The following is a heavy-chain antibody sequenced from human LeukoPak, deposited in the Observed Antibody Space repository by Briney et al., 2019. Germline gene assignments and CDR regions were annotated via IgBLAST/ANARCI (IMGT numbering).Heavy chain of an antibody. V-gene: IGHV3-23*01. CDR3: ARVRYDSSGYGAFDI. J-gene: IGHJ3*02. D-gene: IGHD3-22*01. Sequence: PGGSLRLSCAASGFTFSSYAMSWVRQAPGKGLEWVSAISGSGGSTYYADSVKGRFTISRDNSKNTLYLQMNSLRAEDTAVYYCARVRYDSSGYGAFDIWGQGTMVTVSS. CDR2: ISGSGGST. CDR1: GFTFSSYA.